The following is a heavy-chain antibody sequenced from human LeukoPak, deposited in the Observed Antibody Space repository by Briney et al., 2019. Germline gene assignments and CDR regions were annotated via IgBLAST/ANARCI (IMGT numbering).Heavy chain of an antibody. D-gene: IGHD5-12*01. CDR1: GGSLSGTGYY. Sequence: SETLSLTCSVSGGSLSGTGYYWGWIRQPPGKGLEWIANIYDTGSTYYSPSLKTRVTISLDAAKNQVSLNLKSVTAADTAVYYCAKDGREWPRSLDYWGQGTLVTVSS. CDR3: AKDGREWPRSLDY. J-gene: IGHJ4*02. V-gene: IGHV4-39*07. CDR2: IYDTGST.